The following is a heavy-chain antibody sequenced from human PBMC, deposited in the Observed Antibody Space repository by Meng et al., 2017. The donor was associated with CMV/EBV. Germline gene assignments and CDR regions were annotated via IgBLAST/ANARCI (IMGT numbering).Heavy chain of an antibody. CDR2: ISSSSSYI. V-gene: IGHV3-21*01. D-gene: IGHD3-10*01. Sequence: LSLTCAASGFTFSSYSMNWVRQAPGKGLEWVSSISSSSSYIYYADSVKGRFTISRDNSKNALYLQMNSLRPEDTAVYYCARDSGAFDIWGQGTMVTVSS. J-gene: IGHJ3*02. CDR3: ARDSGAFDI. CDR1: GFTFSSYS.